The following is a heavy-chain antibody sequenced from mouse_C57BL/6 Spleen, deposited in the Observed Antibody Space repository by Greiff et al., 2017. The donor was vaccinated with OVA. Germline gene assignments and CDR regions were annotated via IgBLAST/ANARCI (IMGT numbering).Heavy chain of an antibody. Sequence: VQLQQSGAELVRPGTSVKVSCKASGYAFTNYLIEWVKQRPGQGLEWIGVINPGSGGTNYNEKFKGKATLTADKSSSTAYMQLSSLTSEDSAVYFCARAYGSIPYFDYWGQGTTLTVSS. CDR2: INPGSGGT. J-gene: IGHJ2*01. CDR1: GYAFTNYL. D-gene: IGHD1-1*01. CDR3: ARAYGSIPYFDY. V-gene: IGHV1-54*01.